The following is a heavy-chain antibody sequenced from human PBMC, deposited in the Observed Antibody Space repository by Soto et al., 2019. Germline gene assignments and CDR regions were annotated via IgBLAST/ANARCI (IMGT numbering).Heavy chain of an antibody. CDR3: ARGTNSGSSMSFDY. CDR2: IIPILGIA. CDR1: GGTFSSYT. D-gene: IGHD1-26*01. J-gene: IGHJ4*02. Sequence: QVQLVQSGAEVKKPGSSVKVSCKASGGTFSSYTISWVRQAPGQGLEWMGRIIPILGIANYAQKFQGRVTITADKSTSTADMELSSLRSEDTAVYYCARGTNSGSSMSFDYWGQGTLVTVSS. V-gene: IGHV1-69*02.